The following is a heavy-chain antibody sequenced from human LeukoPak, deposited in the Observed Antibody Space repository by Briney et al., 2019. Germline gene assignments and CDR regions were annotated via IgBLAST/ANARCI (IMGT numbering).Heavy chain of an antibody. V-gene: IGHV3-13*01. J-gene: IGHJ1*01. CDR3: ATTVAGTRWALGY. Sequence: GGSLRLSCAASGFAFSSYDMHWVRQAIGQGLEWVSAIGSAGDTYYPGSVKGRFTISRENAKNSLYLQMNSVRAGDTAVYYCATTVAGTRWALGYWGQGPLVTVSS. CDR2: IGSAGDT. CDR1: GFAFSSYD. D-gene: IGHD6-19*01.